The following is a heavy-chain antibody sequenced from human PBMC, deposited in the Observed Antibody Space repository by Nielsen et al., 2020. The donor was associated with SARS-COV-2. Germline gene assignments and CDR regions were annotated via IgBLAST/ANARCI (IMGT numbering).Heavy chain of an antibody. D-gene: IGHD3-10*01. V-gene: IGHV3-21*04. CDR2: ISSRSDYI. CDR3: AKDITMVRGVPPYGMDV. J-gene: IGHJ6*02. Sequence: GESLKISCAASGFIFSDYNMNWVRQAPGKGLEWVSFISSRSDYIYYADSMKGRFTISRDNAKNSLYLQMNSLRAEDTALYYCAKDITMVRGVPPYGMDVWGQGTTVTVSS. CDR1: GFIFSDYN.